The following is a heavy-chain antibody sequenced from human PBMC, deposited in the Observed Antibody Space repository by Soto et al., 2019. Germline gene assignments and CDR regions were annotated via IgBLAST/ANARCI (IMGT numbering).Heavy chain of an antibody. CDR1: GDSISTCY. V-gene: IGHV4-59*01. CDR2: VYYPGST. CDR3: ARGRTVRNYADDSSHYFYFFDY. J-gene: IGHJ4*02. D-gene: IGHD3-22*01. Sequence: SETLSLTCTVSGDSISTCYWGWMRQSPGKELEWIGYVYYPGSTNYTPSLKSRVTISVDRSKNHFSLKLTSANAADTAVYYCARGRTVRNYADDSSHYFYFFDYWGQGTQVTVSS.